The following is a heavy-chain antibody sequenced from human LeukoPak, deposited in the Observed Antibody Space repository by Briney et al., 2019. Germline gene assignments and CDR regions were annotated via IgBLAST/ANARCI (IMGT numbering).Heavy chain of an antibody. J-gene: IGHJ6*03. Sequence: ASVKVSCKASGGTFSSYTISWVRQAPGRGLEWMGRIIPILGIANYAQKFQGRVTITADKSTSTAYMELSSLRSEDTAVYYCARDGVDCTNGVCYRRYYYMDVWGKGTTVTVSS. CDR3: ARDGVDCTNGVCYRRYYYMDV. V-gene: IGHV1-69*04. D-gene: IGHD2-8*01. CDR2: IIPILGIA. CDR1: GGTFSSYT.